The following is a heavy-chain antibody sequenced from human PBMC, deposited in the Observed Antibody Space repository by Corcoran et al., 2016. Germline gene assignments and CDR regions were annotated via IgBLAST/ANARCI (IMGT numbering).Heavy chain of an antibody. J-gene: IGHJ4*02. CDR1: GGSISSYY. Sequence: QVQLQESGPGLVKPSETLSLTCTVSGGSISSYYWSWIQQPAGKGLEWIGRIYTSGSTNYNPSLKSRVTMSVDTSKNQFSLKLSSVTAADTAVYYCAREMGELSSSWEGGPHFDYWGQGTLVTVSS. D-gene: IGHD6-13*01. V-gene: IGHV4-4*07. CDR3: AREMGELSSSWEGGPHFDY. CDR2: IYTSGST.